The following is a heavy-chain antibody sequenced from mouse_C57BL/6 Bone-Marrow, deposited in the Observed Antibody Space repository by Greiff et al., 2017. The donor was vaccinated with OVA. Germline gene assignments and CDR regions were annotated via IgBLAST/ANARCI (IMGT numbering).Heavy chain of an antibody. Sequence: VQLVESGPELVTPGASVKISCKASGYAFSSSWMNWVKQRPGKGLEWIGRIYPGDGDTNYNGKFKGKATLTADKSSSTAYMQLSSLTSEDSAVYFCARKAYGSRNYFDYWGQGTTLTVSS. D-gene: IGHD1-1*01. V-gene: IGHV1-82*01. CDR2: IYPGDGDT. CDR3: ARKAYGSRNYFDY. J-gene: IGHJ2*01. CDR1: GYAFSSSW.